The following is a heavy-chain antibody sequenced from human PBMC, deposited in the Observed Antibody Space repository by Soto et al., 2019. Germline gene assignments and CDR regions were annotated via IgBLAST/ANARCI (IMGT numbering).Heavy chain of an antibody. CDR3: ARHSIPGYSSGWFSYYYGMDV. V-gene: IGHV4-59*08. CDR1: PGSLRSYY. Sequence: PSETLSHTCTVSPGSLRSYYWRWIRQPPGKGLEWIGYIYYRGSTNYSPSLKSRVTISVDTSKSQFSLKLSSVTAADTAVYYCARHSIPGYSSGWFSYYYGMDVWGQGTTVT. J-gene: IGHJ6*02. CDR2: IYYRGST. D-gene: IGHD6-19*01.